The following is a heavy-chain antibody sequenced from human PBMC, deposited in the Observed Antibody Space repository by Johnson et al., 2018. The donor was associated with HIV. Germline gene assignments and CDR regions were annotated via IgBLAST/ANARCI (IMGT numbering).Heavy chain of an antibody. CDR1: GFTFSDYY. D-gene: IGHD6-13*01. J-gene: IGHJ3*02. CDR2: ISSSGSTI. V-gene: IGHV3-11*01. CDR3: ATSKGGPYSSSWGEAFDI. Sequence: QVQLVESGGGLVKPGGSLRLSCAASGFTFSDYYMSWIRQAPGKGLEWVSYISSSGSTIYYADSVKGRFTLSRANSKNTLYLQMNSLRAEDTAVYYCATSKGGPYSSSWGEAFDIWGQGTMVTVSS.